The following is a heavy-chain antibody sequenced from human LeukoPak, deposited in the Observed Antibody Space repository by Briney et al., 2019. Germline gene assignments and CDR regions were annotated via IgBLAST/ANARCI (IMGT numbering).Heavy chain of an antibody. CDR1: GFTFSSYA. V-gene: IGHV3-23*01. D-gene: IGHD6-19*01. CDR2: ISGSGGST. CDR3: AKDKAVAPYYFDY. J-gene: IGHJ4*02. Sequence: GGSLRLSCAASGFTFSSYAMSWVSQAPGKGMEWVSAISGSGGSTYYADSVKGRFTISRDNSKNTLYLQMNSLRAEDTAVYYCAKDKAVAPYYFDYWGQGTLVTVSS.